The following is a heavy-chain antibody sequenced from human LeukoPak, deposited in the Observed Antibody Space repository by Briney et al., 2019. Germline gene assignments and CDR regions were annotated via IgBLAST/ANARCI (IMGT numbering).Heavy chain of an antibody. D-gene: IGHD6-19*01. J-gene: IGHJ3*02. Sequence: PGGSLRLSCTASGLTLSNYWMIWVRQAPGKGLQWVAKIKQDGSEKYYVDSVKGRFTISRDNAENPLYLQINSLRAEDTAVYYCAVAVTGSNEAFDIWGQGTMVTVSS. V-gene: IGHV3-7*03. CDR3: AVAVTGSNEAFDI. CDR1: GLTLSNYW. CDR2: IKQDGSEK.